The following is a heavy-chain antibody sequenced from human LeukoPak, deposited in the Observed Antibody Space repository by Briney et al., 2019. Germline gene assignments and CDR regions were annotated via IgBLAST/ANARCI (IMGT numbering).Heavy chain of an antibody. CDR1: GFTFDDYA. V-gene: IGHV3-9*01. J-gene: IGHJ2*01. CDR2: ISYNSDTI. Sequence: PGRSLRLSCAASGFTFDDYAMHWVRQAPGKGLEWVSGISYNSDTIAYADSVKGRFTISRDNAKNSLYLQMNSLRAEDTALYYCAKDYCGGDCYSGWYFDLWGRGTLVTVSS. D-gene: IGHD2-21*02. CDR3: AKDYCGGDCYSGWYFDL.